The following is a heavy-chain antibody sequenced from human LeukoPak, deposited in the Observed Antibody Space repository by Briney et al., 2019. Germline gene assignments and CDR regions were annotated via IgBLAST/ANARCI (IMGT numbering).Heavy chain of an antibody. Sequence: GGSLRLSCTVSGFTFSSYAMNWVRQAPGKGLEWVAFIRFDGSNQYYADSVKGRFTISRDSSNNTLSLQMNTLRGDDTAVYFCAKGYGESHFDSWGQGTLVTVSS. CDR1: GFTFSSYA. J-gene: IGHJ4*02. CDR2: IRFDGSNQ. CDR3: AKGYGESHFDS. V-gene: IGHV3-30*02. D-gene: IGHD5-18*01.